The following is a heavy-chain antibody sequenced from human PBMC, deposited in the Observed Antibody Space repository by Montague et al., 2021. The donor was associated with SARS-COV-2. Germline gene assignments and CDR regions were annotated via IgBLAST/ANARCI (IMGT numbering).Heavy chain of an antibody. D-gene: IGHD1-1*01. CDR3: TSGREGNYNVMDV. CDR2: TYYRPKWYN. CDR1: GDSVSSNSAT. Sequence: CAISGDSVSSNSATWSWVRQSPSRGLEWLGRTYYRPKWYNDYAVSVRGRVTINPDTSKNQFSLQLNSVTPENTAIYYCTSGREGNYNVMDVWGQGTTVTVSS. V-gene: IGHV6-1*01. J-gene: IGHJ6*02.